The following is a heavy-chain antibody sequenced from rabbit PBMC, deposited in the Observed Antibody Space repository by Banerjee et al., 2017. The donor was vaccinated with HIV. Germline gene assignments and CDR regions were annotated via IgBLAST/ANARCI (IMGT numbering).Heavy chain of an antibody. Sequence: QEQLEESGGGLVKPGGTLTLTCKASGFSFSASYYMYWVRQAPGKGLEWIGCIYTNSGSTWYASWVDGRFTISRSTSLKTADLKMTSLTAADTATYFCASGYSDVYFNLWGPGTLVTVS. CDR1: GFSFSASYY. J-gene: IGHJ4*01. CDR2: IYTNSGST. CDR3: ASGYSDVYFNL. D-gene: IGHD1-1*01. V-gene: IGHV1S43*01.